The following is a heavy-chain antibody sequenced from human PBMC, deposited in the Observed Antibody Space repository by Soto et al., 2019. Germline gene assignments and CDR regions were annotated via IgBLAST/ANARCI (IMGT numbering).Heavy chain of an antibody. V-gene: IGHV1-18*01. Sequence: QVQLVQSGAEVKKPGASVKVSCKASGYTFTSYGISWVRQAPGQGLEWMGWISAYNGNTNYAQKLQGRVTMTTDTSTSTAYMEMRSLRSDDTDVYYCARSIVGATHYSYYGMDFWGQGTTVTVSS. CDR3: ARSIVGATHYSYYGMDF. CDR1: GYTFTSYG. CDR2: ISAYNGNT. D-gene: IGHD1-26*01. J-gene: IGHJ6*02.